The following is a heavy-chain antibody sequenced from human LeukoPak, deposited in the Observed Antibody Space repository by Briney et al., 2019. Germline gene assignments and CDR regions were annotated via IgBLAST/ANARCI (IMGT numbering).Heavy chain of an antibody. J-gene: IGHJ4*02. Sequence: KPGGSLRLSCGASGFTFSDAWMNWVRQAPGKGLEWVGRIRTEGDGGTTDYAAPVKGRFIISRDDSQNTLYLQMTNLKTEDTAVYYCATQGHQAYFDYWGQGILVTVSS. V-gene: IGHV3-15*01. CDR3: ATQGHQAYFDY. CDR1: GFTFSDAW. CDR2: IRTEGDGGTT.